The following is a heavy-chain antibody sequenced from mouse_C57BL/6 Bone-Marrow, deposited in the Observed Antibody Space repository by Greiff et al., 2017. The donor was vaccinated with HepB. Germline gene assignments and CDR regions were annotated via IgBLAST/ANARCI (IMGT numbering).Heavy chain of an antibody. Sequence: QVQLQQSGAELARPGASVKLSCKASGYTFTSYGISWVKQRTGKGLEWIGEIYPRSGNTYYTEKFKGKATLTADKSSSTAYMEIRSLTSEDSAVYFCARSYYYGSSWFAYWGQGTLVTVSA. J-gene: IGHJ3*01. CDR3: ARSYYYGSSWFAY. CDR1: GYTFTSYG. D-gene: IGHD1-1*01. V-gene: IGHV1-81*01. CDR2: IYPRSGNT.